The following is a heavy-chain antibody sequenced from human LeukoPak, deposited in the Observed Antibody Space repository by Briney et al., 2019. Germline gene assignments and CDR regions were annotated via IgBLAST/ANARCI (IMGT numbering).Heavy chain of an antibody. J-gene: IGHJ4*02. CDR1: GFTVSSNY. V-gene: IGHV3-53*01. D-gene: IGHD3-22*01. Sequence: GGSLRLSCAASGFTVSSNYMDWVRQAPGKGLEWVSVIYSGGSTYYADSVKGRFTISRDNSKNTLYLQMNSLRAEDTAVYYCAKDPGHYYDSSGYSASFDYWGQGTLVTVSS. CDR2: IYSGGST. CDR3: AKDPGHYYDSSGYSASFDY.